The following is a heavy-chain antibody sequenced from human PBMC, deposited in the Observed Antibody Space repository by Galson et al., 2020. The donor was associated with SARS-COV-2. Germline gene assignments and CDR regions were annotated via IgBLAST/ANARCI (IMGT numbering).Heavy chain of an antibody. D-gene: IGHD3-22*01. CDR3: ARRGYYDSSGYGFGYYFDY. Sequence: HGESLKISCKGSGYSSATYWIGWVRQMPGKGLEWMGIVYPGDSDTTYSPSFQGQVTISADKSISTAYLHWSSLKASDTAMYYCARRGYYDSSGYGFGYYFDYWGQGTLVTVSS. V-gene: IGHV5-51*01. CDR1: GYSSATYW. J-gene: IGHJ4*02. CDR2: VYPGDSDT.